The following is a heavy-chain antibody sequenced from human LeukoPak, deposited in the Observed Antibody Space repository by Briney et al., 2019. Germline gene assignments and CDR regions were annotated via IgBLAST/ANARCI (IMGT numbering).Heavy chain of an antibody. V-gene: IGHV4-59*01. D-gene: IGHD4-11*01. CDR2: IYYSGRT. CDR1: GGSISSDY. J-gene: IGHJ4*02. CDR3: ARGFYSPHY. Sequence: SETLSLACTVSGGSISSDYWSWIRQPPGKGLEWIGYIYYSGRTYYNPSLKSRITISVDTSKNQFSLKLSSVTAADTAVYYCARGFYSPHYWGQGTLVSVSS.